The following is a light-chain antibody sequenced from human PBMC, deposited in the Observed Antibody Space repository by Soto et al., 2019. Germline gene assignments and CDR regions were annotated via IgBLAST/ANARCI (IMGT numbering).Light chain of an antibody. J-gene: IGKJ4*01. Sequence: DKVMTQSPATLSVSPGETATLSCRASQSVTNNYLAWYQQKPGLAPRLLIHDVSTRATGIPARFSGSGSGTEFTLTISSLQSEEFAVYYCQQYDDWPLTFGGGTKVDIK. CDR2: DVS. CDR3: QQYDDWPLT. CDR1: QSVTNN. V-gene: IGKV3D-15*01.